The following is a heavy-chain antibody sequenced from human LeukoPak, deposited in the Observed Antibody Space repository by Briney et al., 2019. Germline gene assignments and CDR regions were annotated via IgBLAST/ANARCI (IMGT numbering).Heavy chain of an antibody. J-gene: IGHJ4*02. Sequence: ASVKVSCKASGYTFTGFYIHWVRQAPGQGLEWMGWINPNSGAANYAHKFQGKVTLTRDTSITTAHMDLSGLRSDDAAVYYCAKVIGGPYFGWFGELIDYFDYWGQGTLVTVSS. CDR2: INPNSGAA. D-gene: IGHD3-10*01. V-gene: IGHV1-2*02. CDR1: GYTFTGFY. CDR3: AKVIGGPYFGWFGELIDYFDY.